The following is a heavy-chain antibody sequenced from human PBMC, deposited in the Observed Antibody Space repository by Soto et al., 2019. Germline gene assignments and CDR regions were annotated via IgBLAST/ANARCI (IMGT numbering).Heavy chain of an antibody. V-gene: IGHV3-23*01. CDR1: GFTFSSHV. Sequence: GGSLSLSCAASGFTFSSHVMSWVRQAPGKGLEWVSAISGSGGSTYYADSVKGRFTISRDNSKNTLYLQMNSLRAEDTAVYYCAKDVSGYPPLGMDVWGQGTTVTVSS. D-gene: IGHD3-22*01. J-gene: IGHJ6*02. CDR2: ISGSGGST. CDR3: AKDVSGYPPLGMDV.